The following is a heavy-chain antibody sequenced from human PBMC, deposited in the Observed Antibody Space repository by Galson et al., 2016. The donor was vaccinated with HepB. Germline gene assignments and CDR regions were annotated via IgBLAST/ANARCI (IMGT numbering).Heavy chain of an antibody. CDR3: AKGGQWLLRGPGWFDP. D-gene: IGHD6-19*01. CDR1: GFTFSSYA. V-gene: IGHV3-23*01. Sequence: SLRLSCAASGFTFSSYAMSWVRQAPGKGLEWVSTISGSGATTYVADSAKGRFTMSRDNSKNTLYLQMNSLRVEDTAIYYCAKGGQWLLRGPGWFDPWGQGTLVSVSS. J-gene: IGHJ5*02. CDR2: ISGSGATT.